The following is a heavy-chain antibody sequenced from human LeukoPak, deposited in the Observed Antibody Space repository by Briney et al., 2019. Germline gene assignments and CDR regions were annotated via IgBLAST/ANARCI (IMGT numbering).Heavy chain of an antibody. Sequence: SETLSLTCAVYGGSFSRYYWTWIRQPPGKGLEWIGEINHSGSANYNPSLKSRVTISVDTSKNQFSLKLSSVTAADTAVYYCAREIGSSWYYYYMDVWGKGTTVTISS. J-gene: IGHJ6*03. V-gene: IGHV4-34*01. CDR1: GGSFSRYY. CDR3: AREIGSSWYYYYMDV. CDR2: INHSGSA. D-gene: IGHD6-13*01.